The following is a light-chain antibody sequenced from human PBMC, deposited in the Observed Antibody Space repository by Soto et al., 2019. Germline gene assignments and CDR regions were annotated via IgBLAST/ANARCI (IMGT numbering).Light chain of an antibody. CDR3: QQRKYWPVT. Sequence: EIVLTQSPALLSMSPGERATLSCRASQSFSSYFAWYQQKPGQAPRLLIYDASNRATGVPARFSGSGSGTDFTLTISSLEPEDFAVYYCQQRKYWPVTFGQGTKVEIK. CDR1: QSFSSY. V-gene: IGKV3-11*01. CDR2: DAS. J-gene: IGKJ1*01.